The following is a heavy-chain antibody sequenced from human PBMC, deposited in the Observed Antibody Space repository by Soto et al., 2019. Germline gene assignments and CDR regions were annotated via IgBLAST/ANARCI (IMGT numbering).Heavy chain of an antibody. CDR3: ARALVLGVGALSQ. CDR1: GFAFRHNY. Sequence: QVHLVESGGGLVKPGGSLRLSCTVSGFAFRHNYLTWIRQAPGKGLEWLSYISDSGSLTHYGDSVKGRFTISRDNAKASLYLQMDSLRAEDTAIYYCARALVLGVGALSQWGQGTLVTVSS. D-gene: IGHD1-26*01. V-gene: IGHV3-11*01. J-gene: IGHJ4*02. CDR2: ISDSGSLT.